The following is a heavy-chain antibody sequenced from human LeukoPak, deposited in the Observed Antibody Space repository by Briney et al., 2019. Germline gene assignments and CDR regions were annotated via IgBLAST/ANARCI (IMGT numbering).Heavy chain of an antibody. CDR2: MYYSGST. J-gene: IGHJ4*02. CDR3: ARRPVVPAARGVESLDY. Sequence: PSETLSLTCTVSGGSISSSSYYWGWIRQPPGKGLEWIGSMYYSGSTYYNPSLKSRVTISVDTSKNQFSLKLSSVTAADTAVYYCARRPVVPAARGVESLDYWGQGTLVTVSS. D-gene: IGHD2-2*01. CDR1: GGSISSSSYY. V-gene: IGHV4-39*01.